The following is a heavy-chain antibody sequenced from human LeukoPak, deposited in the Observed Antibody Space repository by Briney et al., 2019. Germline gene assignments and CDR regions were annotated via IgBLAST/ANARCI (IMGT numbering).Heavy chain of an antibody. J-gene: IGHJ4*02. V-gene: IGHV3-7*01. CDR1: GFTFSSYW. CDR3: ARDIVVVVAAYFDY. D-gene: IGHD2-15*01. Sequence: PGGSLRLSCAASGFTFSSYWMSWVRKAPGKGLEWVANIKQDGSEKYYVDSVKGRFTISRDNAKNSLYLQMNSLRAEDTAVYYCARDIVVVVAAYFDYWGQGTLVTVSS. CDR2: IKQDGSEK.